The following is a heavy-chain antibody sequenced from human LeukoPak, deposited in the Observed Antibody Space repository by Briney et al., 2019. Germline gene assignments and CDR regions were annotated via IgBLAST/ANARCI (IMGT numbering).Heavy chain of an antibody. Sequence: SETLSLTCAVYGGSFSGYYWSWIRQPPGKGLEWIGEINHSGSTNYNPSLKSRVTISVDTSKNQFSLKLSSVTAADTAVYYCARGVKVVGYCSGGSCYPLYYYYYGMDVWGQGTTVTVSS. V-gene: IGHV4-34*01. D-gene: IGHD2-15*01. J-gene: IGHJ6*02. CDR2: INHSGST. CDR3: ARGVKVVGYCSGGSCYPLYYYYYGMDV. CDR1: GGSFSGYY.